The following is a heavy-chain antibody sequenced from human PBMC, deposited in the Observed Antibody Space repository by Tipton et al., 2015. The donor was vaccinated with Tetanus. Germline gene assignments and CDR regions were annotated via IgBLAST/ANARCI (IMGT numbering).Heavy chain of an antibody. J-gene: IGHJ4*02. Sequence: TLSLTCTVSGASVSSGGYYWSWIRQPPGKGLEWIGYIHYSGTTNYNPSVKSRVTISRDNAKNLLYLQMISLRAEDTAVYSCARGMAEASNCGGDCYSDYWGQGTLVTVSS. CDR1: GASVSSGGYY. D-gene: IGHD2-21*02. CDR3: ARGMAEASNCGGDCYSDY. V-gene: IGHV4-61*08. CDR2: IHYSGTT.